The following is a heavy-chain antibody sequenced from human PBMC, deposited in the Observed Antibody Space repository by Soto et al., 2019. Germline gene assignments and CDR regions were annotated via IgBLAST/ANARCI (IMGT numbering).Heavy chain of an antibody. V-gene: IGHV6-1*01. CDR1: GDSVSSNSAA. CDR2: TYYRSKWYN. Sequence: PSQTLSLTCAISGDSVSSNSAAWNWIRQSPSRGLEWLGRTYYRSKWYNDYAVSVKSRITINPDTSKNQFSLQLNSVTPEDTAVYYCARVEQWLGALYSHYGMDVWGQGTTVTVSS. J-gene: IGHJ6*02. CDR3: ARVEQWLGALYSHYGMDV. D-gene: IGHD6-19*01.